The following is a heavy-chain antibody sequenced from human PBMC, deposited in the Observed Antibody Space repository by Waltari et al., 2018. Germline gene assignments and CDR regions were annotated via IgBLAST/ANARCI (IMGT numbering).Heavy chain of an antibody. CDR2: IKQDGSET. J-gene: IGHJ4*02. D-gene: IGHD3-10*01. CDR3: ARGRITIGP. CDR1: GFSLTGSW. Sequence: EVQLVESGGGLVQPGGSLRLSCAASGFSLTGSWMSWVRQAPGKGREWVANIKQDGSETNYVDSVKSRFTISRDNAKNSLYLQMNSLRAEDTAVYYCARGRITIGPWGQGSLVTVSS. V-gene: IGHV3-7*01.